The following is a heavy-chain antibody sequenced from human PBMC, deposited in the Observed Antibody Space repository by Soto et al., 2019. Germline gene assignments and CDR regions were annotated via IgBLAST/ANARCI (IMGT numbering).Heavy chain of an antibody. CDR1: GGSISSGYYY. CDR2: INYSGNT. J-gene: IGHJ6*02. V-gene: IGHV4-30-4*01. CDR3: AVSSLYGMDV. Sequence: PSETLSLTCSVSGGSISSGYYYWSWIRQPPGQVLGRIGNINYSGNTYNNPSLKSRLIISIDTSKNQFSLKVGSVTAAYTAGYYWAVSSLYGMDVWGQGTTVTVSS.